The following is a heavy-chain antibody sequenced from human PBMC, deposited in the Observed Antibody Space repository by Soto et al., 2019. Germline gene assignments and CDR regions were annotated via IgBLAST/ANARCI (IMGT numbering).Heavy chain of an antibody. Sequence: EVQLVESGGGLVQPGGSLRLSCAASGFIFSSYWMHWVRQAPGKGLLWVSRVSSDGSSTSYADSVKGRFTISRDNAKNTLYLQVNSLRAEDTAVYYCARSRVLDYWGQGTLVTVSS. D-gene: IGHD3-3*01. CDR3: ARSRVLDY. J-gene: IGHJ4*02. CDR1: GFIFSSYW. CDR2: VSSDGSST. V-gene: IGHV3-74*01.